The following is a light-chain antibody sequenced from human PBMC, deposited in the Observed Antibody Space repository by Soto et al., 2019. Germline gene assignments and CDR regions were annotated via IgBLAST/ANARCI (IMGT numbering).Light chain of an antibody. V-gene: IGKV3-15*01. CDR3: QRYHKWPLT. J-gene: IGKJ4*01. CDR2: GSS. CDR1: QSVSSN. Sequence: EIVMTQSPATLSVSPGERATLSCRASQSVSSNLAWYQQKPGQAPRLLIYGSSTRATGIPARFGGSGSGTEFILTISSLQSEDFAVDSCQRYHKWPLTFGGGTKVEI.